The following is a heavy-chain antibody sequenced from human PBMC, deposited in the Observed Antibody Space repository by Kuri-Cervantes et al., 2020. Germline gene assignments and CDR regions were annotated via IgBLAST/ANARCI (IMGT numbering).Heavy chain of an antibody. D-gene: IGHD4-17*01. CDR3: ARDPYGDHFDH. V-gene: IGHV3-11*04. CDR1: GFTFSDYY. J-gene: IGHJ4*02. Sequence: GGSLRLSCAASGFTFSDYYMSWIRQAPGKGLEWLSYISLTGVTIYYADSVKGRFTISRDNAKNSLYLQMNSLRAEDTAVYYCARDPYGDHFDHWGQGTLVTVSS. CDR2: ISLTGVTI.